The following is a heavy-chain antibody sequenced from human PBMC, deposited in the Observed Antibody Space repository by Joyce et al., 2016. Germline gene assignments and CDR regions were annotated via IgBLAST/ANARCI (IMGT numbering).Heavy chain of an antibody. V-gene: IGHV3-23*01. D-gene: IGHD3-3*01. Sequence: EVQLLESGGGLVQPGGSLRLSCAASGFTFSSYAMSWVRQAPGKGLEWVSTISASGCSTYYGDSVKGRFTISRDNSEYSLYLHMNSLRAEDTAVYYCATWAPTNYDFWSGYSYYFDNWGQGTLVTVSS. CDR1: GFTFSSYA. J-gene: IGHJ4*02. CDR3: ATWAPTNYDFWSGYSYYFDN. CDR2: ISASGCST.